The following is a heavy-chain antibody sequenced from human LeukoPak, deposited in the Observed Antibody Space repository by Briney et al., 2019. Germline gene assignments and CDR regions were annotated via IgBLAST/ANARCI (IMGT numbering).Heavy chain of an antibody. D-gene: IGHD2-15*01. CDR1: GFTFSSYW. CDR2: INSDGSST. Sequence: SGGSLRLSCAASGFTFSSYWMHWVRQAPGKGLVWVSRINSDGSSTSYADSVKGRFTISRDNSKNTLYLQMNTLRAEDTAVYYCAKDVSWNWFDPWGQGTLVTVSS. CDR3: AKDVSWNWFDP. V-gene: IGHV3-74*01. J-gene: IGHJ5*02.